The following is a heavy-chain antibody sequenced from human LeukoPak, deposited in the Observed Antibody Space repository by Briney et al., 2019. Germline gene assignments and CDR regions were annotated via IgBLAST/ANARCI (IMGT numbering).Heavy chain of an antibody. Sequence: SETLSLTCTVSGVSISSYYWSWIRQPPGKGLEWIGYIYYSGSTNYNPSLKSRVTVSVDTSKNQFSLNFNSMSAADLAVYYCAANGYYTIEYWGQGTLVTVSS. CDR1: GVSISSYY. CDR2: IYYSGST. D-gene: IGHD1-26*01. CDR3: AANGYYTIEY. V-gene: IGHV4-59*12. J-gene: IGHJ4*02.